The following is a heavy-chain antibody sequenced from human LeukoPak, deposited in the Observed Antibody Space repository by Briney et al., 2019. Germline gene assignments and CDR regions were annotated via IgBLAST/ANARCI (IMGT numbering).Heavy chain of an antibody. V-gene: IGHV4-59*01. CDR2: IYYSGST. D-gene: IGHD5-24*01. CDR1: GGSISSYY. Sequence: SETLSLTCTVSGGSISSYYWSWIRQPPGKGLEWIGYIYYSGSTNYNPSLKSRVTISVDTSKNQFTLKLSSVTAADTAVYYCARTDGSDIDYWGQGTLVTVSS. J-gene: IGHJ4*02. CDR3: ARTDGSDIDY.